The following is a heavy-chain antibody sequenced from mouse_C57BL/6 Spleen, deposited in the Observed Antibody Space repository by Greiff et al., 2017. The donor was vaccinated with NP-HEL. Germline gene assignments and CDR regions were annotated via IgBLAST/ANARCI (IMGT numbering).Heavy chain of an antibody. CDR2: INYDGSST. V-gene: IGHV5-16*01. Sequence: EVQRVESEGGLVQPGSSMKLSCTASGFTFSDYYMAWVRQVPEKGLEWVANINYDGSSTYYLDSLKSRFIISRDNAKNILYLQMSSLKSEDTATYYCARDPFFTWYFDVWGTGTTVTVSS. D-gene: IGHD2-12*01. J-gene: IGHJ1*03. CDR3: ARDPFFTWYFDV. CDR1: GFTFSDYY.